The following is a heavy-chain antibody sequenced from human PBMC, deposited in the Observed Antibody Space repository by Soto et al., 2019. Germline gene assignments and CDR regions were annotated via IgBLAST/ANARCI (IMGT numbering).Heavy chain of an antibody. CDR2: IKQDGSEK. CDR3: ARGSEQLARAFDI. J-gene: IGHJ3*02. CDR1: GLTVSSYW. D-gene: IGHD6-6*01. Sequence: GGALRRSCAACGLTVSSYWRSWVRQAPGKGLEWVANIKQDGSEKYYVDSVKGRFTISRDNAKNSLYLQMNSLRAEDTAVYYCARGSEQLARAFDIWGQGTMVPVSS. V-gene: IGHV3-7*01.